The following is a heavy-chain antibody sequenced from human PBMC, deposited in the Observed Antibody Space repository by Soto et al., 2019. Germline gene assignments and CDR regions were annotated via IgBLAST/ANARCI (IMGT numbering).Heavy chain of an antibody. CDR2: IKQDGSEK. CDR3: ARATSVDAY. Sequence: EVLLVESGGDLVQPGGSLRLSCAASGFAFSGYWMSWVRQAPGKGLEGVANIKQDGSEKYYVDSVKGRFTISRDNAKNSLYLQMNSLRVEDTAVYYCARATSVDAYWGQGTLVTVSS. D-gene: IGHD5-12*01. CDR1: GFAFSGYW. J-gene: IGHJ4*02. V-gene: IGHV3-7*01.